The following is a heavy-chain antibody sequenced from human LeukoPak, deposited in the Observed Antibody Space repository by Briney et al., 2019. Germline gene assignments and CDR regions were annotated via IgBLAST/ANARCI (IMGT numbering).Heavy chain of an antibody. D-gene: IGHD3-10*01. V-gene: IGHV1-18*01. CDR3: ARDSGGHYGSGSFDY. J-gene: IGHJ4*02. CDR1: GYTFTSYG. CDR2: ISAYNGNT. Sequence: SSVKVSCKASGYTFTSYGISWLRQAPAQGLEWMGWISAYNGNTNYAQKLQGRVTMTTDTSTSTAYMELRSLRSDDTAVYYCARDSGGHYGSGSFDYWGQGTLVTVSS.